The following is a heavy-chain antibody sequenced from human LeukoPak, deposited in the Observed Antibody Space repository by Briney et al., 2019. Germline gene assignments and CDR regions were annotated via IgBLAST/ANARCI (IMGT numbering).Heavy chain of an antibody. J-gene: IGHJ4*02. V-gene: IGHV3-23*01. D-gene: IGHD1-26*01. CDR3: AKDRATTGYYVLDY. CDR2: LSGSGGST. Sequence: PGGTLRLSCAASGFTFSSYGMSWVRQAPGKGLEWVSGLSGSGGSTYYADSVKGRFTISRDNSKNTLYLQMNNLRAEDTAVYYCAKDRATTGYYVLDYWGQGTLVTVSS. CDR1: GFTFSSYG.